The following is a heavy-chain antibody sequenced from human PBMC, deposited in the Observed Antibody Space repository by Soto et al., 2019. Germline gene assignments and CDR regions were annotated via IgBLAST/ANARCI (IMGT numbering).Heavy chain of an antibody. Sequence: QVQLVESGGGVVQPGRSLRLSCAASGFTFSTYGMHWVRQAPGNGLEWVAVISDDGSYKDYSDSGKGRFTVSRDNSKSKLYLQMNSLRTEDTAVYYCAKAVEKAFDIWGQGVMVTVSS. D-gene: IGHD2-2*01. V-gene: IGHV3-30*18. CDR2: ISDDGSYK. J-gene: IGHJ3*02. CDR3: AKAVEKAFDI. CDR1: GFTFSTYG.